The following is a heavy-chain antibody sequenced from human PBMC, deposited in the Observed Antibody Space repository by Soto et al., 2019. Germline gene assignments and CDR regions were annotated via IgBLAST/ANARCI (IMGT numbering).Heavy chain of an antibody. CDR2: ISAYNGNT. CDR1: GYTFTSYG. CDR3: ARDRRIVGATIEADGMDV. V-gene: IGHV1-18*04. D-gene: IGHD1-26*01. J-gene: IGHJ6*02. Sequence: QVQLVQSGAEVKKPGASVKVSCKASGYTFTSYGISWVRQAPGQGLEWMGWISAYNGNTNYAQKLQGRVTMTTDTSTSTAYMELRSLRSDDTAVYYCARDRRIVGATIEADGMDVWGQGTTVTVSS.